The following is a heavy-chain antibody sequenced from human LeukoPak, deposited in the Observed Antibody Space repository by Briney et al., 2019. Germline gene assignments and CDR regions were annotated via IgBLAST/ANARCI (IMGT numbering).Heavy chain of an antibody. CDR1: GGSINTPNYY. Sequence: PSETLSLTCTVSGGSINTPNYYWGWIRQTPGRGLEWIGNIFYSGGTYYSPSLTSRVTISLDTSRNQFSLKLNSVTAADTAVYYCARDKVSPVTPGRGWFDPWGQGTLVTVSS. CDR3: ARDKVSPVTPGRGWFDP. J-gene: IGHJ5*02. V-gene: IGHV4-39*07. CDR2: IFYSGGT. D-gene: IGHD4-23*01.